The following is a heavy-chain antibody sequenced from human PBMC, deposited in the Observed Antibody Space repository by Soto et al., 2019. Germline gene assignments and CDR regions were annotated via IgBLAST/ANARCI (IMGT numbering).Heavy chain of an antibody. CDR1: GFTFSSYA. J-gene: IGHJ6*02. CDR2: ISYDGSNK. D-gene: IGHD3-9*01. Sequence: QVQLVESGGGVVQPGRSLRLSCAASGFTFSSYAMHWVRQAPGKGLEWVAVISYDGSNKYYADSVKGRFTISRDNSKNTLYLQMNSLRAEDTAVYYCVRNVLRYFDWLPPPYGMDVWGQGTTVTVSS. V-gene: IGHV3-30-3*01. CDR3: VRNVLRYFDWLPPPYGMDV.